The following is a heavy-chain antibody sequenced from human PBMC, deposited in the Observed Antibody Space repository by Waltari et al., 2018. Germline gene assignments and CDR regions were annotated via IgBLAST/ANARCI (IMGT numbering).Heavy chain of an antibody. CDR2: ITGSGDAT. Sequence: EVQLLESGGGLVQPGGSLSLSCAASGFTFSDYAMSWVRQAPGKGLQWVSTITGSGDATFYTDSVKGRFTVSRDNSKRTLYLQMNSLRVEDTAVYFCAKIDCGTIGCRRIDCWGQGILVTVSS. CDR3: AKIDCGTIGCRRIDC. J-gene: IGHJ4*02. V-gene: IGHV3-23*01. D-gene: IGHD2-21*01. CDR1: GFTFSDYA.